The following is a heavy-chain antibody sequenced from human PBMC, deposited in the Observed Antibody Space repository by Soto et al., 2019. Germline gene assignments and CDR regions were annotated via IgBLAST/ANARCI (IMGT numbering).Heavy chain of an antibody. CDR3: VQSRCGGDCLQSYSSHSYYGLDV. J-gene: IGHJ6*02. D-gene: IGHD2-21*02. CDR1: GFSLSTTGVG. Sequence: QITLKESGPTLVKPTQTLTLTCTFSGFSLSTTGVGVGWIRQPPGKALEWLALIYWDDDKRYNPSLNSRLTITKATSKNQVVLAITTMAPVDTATYYCVQSRCGGDCLQSYSSHSYYGLDVWGQGTTVTVSS. CDR2: IYWDDDK. V-gene: IGHV2-5*02.